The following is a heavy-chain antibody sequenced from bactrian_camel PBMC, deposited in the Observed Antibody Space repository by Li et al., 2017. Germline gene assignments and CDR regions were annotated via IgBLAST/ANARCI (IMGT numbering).Heavy chain of an antibody. V-gene: IGHV3S40*01. CDR1: GFTFNTAC. Sequence: DVQLVESGGGSVEAGGSLRLSCLGSGFTFNTACMGWFRQAPGKGREEIATVSQSGTTSYADSVEGRFTISKDKAKNIVYLQMNSLQPEDTAMYYCAARNRYGCAAGWVLSLPGHLITGARGPRSPSP. CDR2: VSQSGTT. J-gene: IGHJ4*01. D-gene: IGHD5*01. CDR3: AARNRYGCAAGWVLSLPGHLIT.